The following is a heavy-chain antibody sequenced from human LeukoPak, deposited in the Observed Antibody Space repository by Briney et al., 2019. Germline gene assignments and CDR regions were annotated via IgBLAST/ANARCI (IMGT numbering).Heavy chain of an antibody. D-gene: IGHD4-11*01. J-gene: IGHJ3*02. CDR3: ASSTTVTTAAFDI. V-gene: IGHV5-51*01. CDR2: IYPGDSDT. Sequence: GESLKISCKGSGYSFTSYWIGWVRQMPGKGLEWIGIIYPGDSDTRYSPSFQGQVTISADKSISTAYLQWSSLKASDTAMYYCASSTTVTTAAFDIWGQGTTVTVSS. CDR1: GYSFTSYW.